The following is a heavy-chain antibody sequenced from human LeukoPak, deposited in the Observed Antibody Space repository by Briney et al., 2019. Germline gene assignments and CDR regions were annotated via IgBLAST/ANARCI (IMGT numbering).Heavy chain of an antibody. V-gene: IGHV3-23*01. CDR3: ARDKEWLRPHYFDY. Sequence: GGSLRLSCAASGFTFSSYAMSWVRQAPGKGLEWVSAISGSGGSTYYADSVKGRFTISRDNAKNSLYLQMNSLRAEDTAVYYCARDKEWLRPHYFDYWGQGTLVTVSS. CDR1: GFTFSSYA. CDR2: ISGSGGST. J-gene: IGHJ4*02. D-gene: IGHD5-12*01.